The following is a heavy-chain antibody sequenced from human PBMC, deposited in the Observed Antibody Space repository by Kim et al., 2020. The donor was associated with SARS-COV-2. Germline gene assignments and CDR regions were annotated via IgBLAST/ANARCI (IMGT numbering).Heavy chain of an antibody. J-gene: IGHJ4*02. V-gene: IGHV3-7*03. Sequence: GGSLRLSCVGSGFTFSNFWMTWVRQAPGKGLEWVANIKQDESEKYYVDSVKGRFTISRDNAKNSLYLQMNSLRAEDTAVYYCARRGYSSGLYYFDYWGQGTLVTVSS. CDR2: IKQDESEK. CDR1: GFTFSNFW. CDR3: ARRGYSSGLYYFDY. D-gene: IGHD5-18*01.